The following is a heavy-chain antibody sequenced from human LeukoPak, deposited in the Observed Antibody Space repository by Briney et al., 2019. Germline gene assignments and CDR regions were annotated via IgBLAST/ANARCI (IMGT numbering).Heavy chain of an antibody. D-gene: IGHD5-24*01. Sequence: SETLSLTCTVSGDSISSYYWSWIRQPPGKGLEWIGSINYSGSTNYNPSLKSRLTISVDTSKNQLSLKLRSVTAADTAVYYCARVGGWLPHFDYWGQGILVTVSS. CDR1: GDSISSYY. V-gene: IGHV4-59*01. CDR2: INYSGST. CDR3: ARVGGWLPHFDY. J-gene: IGHJ4*02.